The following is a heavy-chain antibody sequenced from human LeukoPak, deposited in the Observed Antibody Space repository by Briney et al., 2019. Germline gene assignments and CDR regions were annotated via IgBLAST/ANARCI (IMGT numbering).Heavy chain of an antibody. CDR2: IKEDGSQK. Sequence: GGSLRLSCAGSGFIFSSIWMSWVRQAPGKGLEWVANIKEDGSQKQYADSVKGRFTISRDNAKNSLYLQMNSLRAEDTAVYYCARYYYDSSGKLIYFDYWGQGTLVTVSS. V-gene: IGHV3-7*02. CDR1: GFIFSSIW. J-gene: IGHJ4*02. D-gene: IGHD3-22*01. CDR3: ARYYYDSSGKLIYFDY.